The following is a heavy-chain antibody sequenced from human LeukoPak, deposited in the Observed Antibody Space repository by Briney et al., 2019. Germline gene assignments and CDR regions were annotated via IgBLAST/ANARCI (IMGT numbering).Heavy chain of an antibody. V-gene: IGHV3-74*01. J-gene: IGHJ4*02. CDR3: ARVSGYDYWAYYFDY. CDR2: INSDGSTT. Sequence: GGSLRLSCAASGFTFSSYWMHWVRQAPGKGLVWVSRINSDGSTTTYADSVKGRFTISRDNAKNSLYLQMNSLRAEDTAVYYCARVSGYDYWAYYFDYWGQGTLVTVSS. CDR1: GFTFSSYW. D-gene: IGHD5-12*01.